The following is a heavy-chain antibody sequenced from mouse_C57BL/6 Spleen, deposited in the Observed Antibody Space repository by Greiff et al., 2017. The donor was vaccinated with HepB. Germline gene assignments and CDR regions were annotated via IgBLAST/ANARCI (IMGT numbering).Heavy chain of an antibody. CDR2: INPNNGGT. J-gene: IGHJ1*03. Sequence: VQLKESGPELVKPGASVKMSCKASGYTFTDYNMHWVKQSHGKSLEWIGYINPNNGGTSYNQKFKGKATLTVNKSSSTAYMELRSLTSGDFAVYYCARDYYGSSYGYFDVWGTGTTVTVSS. CDR1: GYTFTDYN. V-gene: IGHV1-22*01. CDR3: ARDYYGSSYGYFDV. D-gene: IGHD1-1*01.